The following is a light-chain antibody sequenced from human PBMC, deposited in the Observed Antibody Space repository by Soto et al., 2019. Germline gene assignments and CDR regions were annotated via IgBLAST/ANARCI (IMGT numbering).Light chain of an antibody. CDR3: QQYNTCWT. CDR2: DAS. J-gene: IGKJ1*01. V-gene: IGKV1-5*01. Sequence: DIQLTQSPSFLSAYVGDRVTITCRASQSISSWLAWYRQKPGKAPKLLIYDASSLESGVPSRVSGSGSGTEFTLTISSLQPDDFATYYCQQYNTCWTFGPGTKVDIK. CDR1: QSISSW.